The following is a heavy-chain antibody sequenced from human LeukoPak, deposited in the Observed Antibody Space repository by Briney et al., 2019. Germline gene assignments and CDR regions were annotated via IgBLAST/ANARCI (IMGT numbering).Heavy chain of an antibody. D-gene: IGHD3-22*01. CDR2: IWYDGSNK. CDR1: GLTFSSYS. V-gene: IGHV3-33*08. CDR3: ARNIGGSSYYYDSSGLDY. J-gene: IGHJ4*02. Sequence: GGSLRLSCAASGLTFSSYSMNWVRQAPGKGLEWVAVIWYDGSNKYYADSVKGRFTISRDNSKNTLYLQMNSLRAEDTAVYYCARNIGGSSYYYDSSGLDYWGQGTLVTVSS.